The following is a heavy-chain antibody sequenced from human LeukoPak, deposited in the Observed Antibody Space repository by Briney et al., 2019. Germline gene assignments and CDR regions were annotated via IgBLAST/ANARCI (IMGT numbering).Heavy chain of an antibody. J-gene: IGHJ4*02. Sequence: SETLSLTCTVSGGSISSYYWSWIRQPPGKGLEWIGYIYYSGSTNYNPSLKSRVTISLDTSKNQFSLKLSSVTAADTAVYYCARGPDVNSWDFDYWGQGTLVTVSS. CDR2: IYYSGST. CDR3: ARGPDVNSWDFDY. V-gene: IGHV4-59*01. D-gene: IGHD6-13*01. CDR1: GGSISSYY.